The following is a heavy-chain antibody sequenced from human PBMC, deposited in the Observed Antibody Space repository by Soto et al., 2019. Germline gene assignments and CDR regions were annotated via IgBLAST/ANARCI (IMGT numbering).Heavy chain of an antibody. D-gene: IGHD2-2*01. J-gene: IGHJ6*02. CDR1: GFNFTSYW. CDR2: IKEDGSEK. Sequence: AGGSLRLSCAASGFNFTSYWMNWVRQAPGKGLEWVANIKEDGSEKFFEDSVKGRFTISRDNAKNSLYLQMNSLRAEDTAVYYCARDLGRTAAGYYYYYAMDVWGQGTTVTSP. V-gene: IGHV3-7*01. CDR3: ARDLGRTAAGYYYYYAMDV.